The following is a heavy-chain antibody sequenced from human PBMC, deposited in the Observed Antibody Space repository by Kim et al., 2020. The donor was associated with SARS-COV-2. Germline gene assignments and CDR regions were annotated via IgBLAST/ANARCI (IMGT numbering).Heavy chain of an antibody. Sequence: RVTISVDTSKNQFSLKLSSVTAADTAVYYCARGWPGYYGSGSYYTVPFDPWGQGTLVTVSS. J-gene: IGHJ5*02. D-gene: IGHD3-10*01. V-gene: IGHV4-39*01. CDR3: ARGWPGYYGSGSYYTVPFDP.